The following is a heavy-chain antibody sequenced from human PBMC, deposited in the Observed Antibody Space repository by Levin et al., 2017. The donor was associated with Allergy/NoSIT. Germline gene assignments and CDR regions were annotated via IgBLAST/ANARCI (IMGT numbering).Heavy chain of an antibody. CDR3: AEGHYDSSGYFFAPFDY. V-gene: IGHV3-23*01. CDR2: ISGAGAIT. D-gene: IGHD3-22*01. J-gene: IGHJ4*02. Sequence: GGSLRLSCAASGFIFNNYGMNWIRQSPGRGLEWVSGISGAGAITYYADSVKGRFTISRDNSKNMLFLQMNSLTADDTAIYYCAEGHYDSSGYFFAPFDYWGQGTLVTVSS. CDR1: GFIFNNYG.